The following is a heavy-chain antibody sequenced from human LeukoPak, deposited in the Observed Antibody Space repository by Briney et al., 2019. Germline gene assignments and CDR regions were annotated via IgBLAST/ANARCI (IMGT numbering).Heavy chain of an antibody. D-gene: IGHD4-17*01. Sequence: SETLSLTCAVYGGSFSGYYWSWIRQPPGKGLEWIGEINHSGSTNYNPSLKSRVTISVDTSKNQFSLKLSSVTAADTAVYYCATIEAVRFHYWGQGTLVTVSS. J-gene: IGHJ4*02. V-gene: IGHV4-34*01. CDR2: INHSGST. CDR1: GGSFSGYY. CDR3: ATIEAVRFHY.